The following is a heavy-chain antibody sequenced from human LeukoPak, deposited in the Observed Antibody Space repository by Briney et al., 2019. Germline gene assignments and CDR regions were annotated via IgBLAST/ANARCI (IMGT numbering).Heavy chain of an antibody. D-gene: IGHD4/OR15-4a*01. CDR1: GGSISSYY. CDR2: IYYSGST. CDR3: ARDLWWGYNWFDP. J-gene: IGHJ5*02. Sequence: SETLSLTCTVSGGSISSYYWSWIRQPPGKGLEWIGYIYYSGSTNYNPSLKSRVTISVDTSKNQFSLKLSSVTAADTAVYYCARDLWWGYNWFDPWGQGTLVTVSS. V-gene: IGHV4-59*01.